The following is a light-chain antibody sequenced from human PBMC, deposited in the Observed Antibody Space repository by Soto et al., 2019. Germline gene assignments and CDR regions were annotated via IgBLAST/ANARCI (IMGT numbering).Light chain of an antibody. CDR1: TGAVTSGHY. V-gene: IGLV7-46*02. Sequence: QAVVTQEPSLTVSPGGTVTFTCGSNTGAVTSGHYAYWFQQKPGQAPRTLIYDTNNKHSWTPARFSDSLLGGKAALTLLGAQPADEAEYYCLLSFSGDDYVFGTGTKLTVL. CDR2: DTN. J-gene: IGLJ1*01. CDR3: LLSFSGDDYV.